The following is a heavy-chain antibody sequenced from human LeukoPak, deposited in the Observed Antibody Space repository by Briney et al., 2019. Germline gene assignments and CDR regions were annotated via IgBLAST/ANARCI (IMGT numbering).Heavy chain of an antibody. Sequence: GASVKVSCKASGYTFTGYYMHWVRQAPGQGLEWMGRINPNSGGTNYAQKFQGRVTMTRDTSISTAYMELSRLRSDDTAVYYCARDHGDDDVVYYYYYMDVWGKGTTVTVSS. D-gene: IGHD4-17*01. J-gene: IGHJ6*03. CDR2: INPNSGGT. V-gene: IGHV1-2*06. CDR3: ARDHGDDDVVYYYYYMDV. CDR1: GYTFTGYY.